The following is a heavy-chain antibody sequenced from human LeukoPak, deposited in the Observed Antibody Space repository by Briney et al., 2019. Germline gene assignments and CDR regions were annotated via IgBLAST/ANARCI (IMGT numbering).Heavy chain of an antibody. D-gene: IGHD3-3*01. J-gene: IGHJ5*02. CDR1: GESLNGHY. CDR3: AKNGQSGFSFDP. CDR2: GSESGGT. V-gene: IGHV4-34*01. Sequence: PSETLSLTCAVYGESLNGHYWSWIRQPPGKGLEWIGEGSESGGTKFNPSLKSRVTISADTSKNQFSLKLNSVTAADTAVYYCAKNGQSGFSFDPWGQGTLVTVSS.